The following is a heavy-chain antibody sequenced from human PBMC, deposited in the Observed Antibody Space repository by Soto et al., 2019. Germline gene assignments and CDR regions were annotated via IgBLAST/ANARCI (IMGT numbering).Heavy chain of an antibody. CDR2: ISYDGINK. V-gene: IGHV3-30*18. CDR1: GFTFSSYG. Sequence: QVQLVESGGGVVQPGRSLRLSCAASGFTFSSYGMHWVRQDPGKGLEWVAVISYDGINKYYADSVKGRFTISRDNSKNTLYLQMNSLKDEETAVYYCANNRPLDYCGQGTLVTVSS. J-gene: IGHJ4*02. CDR3: ANNRPLDY.